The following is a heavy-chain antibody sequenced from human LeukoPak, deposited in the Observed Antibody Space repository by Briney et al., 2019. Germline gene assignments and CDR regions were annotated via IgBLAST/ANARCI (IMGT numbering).Heavy chain of an antibody. J-gene: IGHJ3*02. Sequence: SGGSLRLSCAASGFTFSDHAMNWVRQAPGKGLEWVSVISGSGVTTYYADSVKGRFSISRDNSKNTLYLQMNSLRAEDTAVYYCGKNRYSGSLSPFDIWGQGTMVTVSS. CDR2: ISGSGVTT. CDR1: GFTFSDHA. V-gene: IGHV3-23*01. D-gene: IGHD1-26*01. CDR3: GKNRYSGSLSPFDI.